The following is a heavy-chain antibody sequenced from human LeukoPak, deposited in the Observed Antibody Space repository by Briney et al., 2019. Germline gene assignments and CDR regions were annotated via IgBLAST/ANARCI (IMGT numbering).Heavy chain of an antibody. Sequence: AGGSLRLSCAASGLTVSSNYMSWVRKAPGKGLEWVSVIYGGGGTYYADSVKGRFTISRDNSKNTVFLQMNSLRAEDTAVYYCARRSSSSWLFDYWGQGTLVTVSS. CDR1: GLTVSSNY. V-gene: IGHV3-53*01. D-gene: IGHD6-13*01. CDR3: ARRSSSSWLFDY. J-gene: IGHJ4*02. CDR2: IYGGGGT.